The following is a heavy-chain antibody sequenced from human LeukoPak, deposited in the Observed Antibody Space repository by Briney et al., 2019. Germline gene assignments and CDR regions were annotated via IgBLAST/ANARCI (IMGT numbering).Heavy chain of an antibody. V-gene: IGHV1-58*02. CDR1: GFTFTSSA. D-gene: IGHD3-3*01. J-gene: IGHJ6*03. Sequence: SVKVSCKASGFTFTSSAMQWVRQARGQRLEWIGWIVVGSGNTNYAQKFQERVTITRDMSTSTAYMELSSLRSEDTAVYYCAADRYDFWGGLGGYYMDVWGKGTTVTVSS. CDR3: AADRYDFWGGLGGYYMDV. CDR2: IVVGSGNT.